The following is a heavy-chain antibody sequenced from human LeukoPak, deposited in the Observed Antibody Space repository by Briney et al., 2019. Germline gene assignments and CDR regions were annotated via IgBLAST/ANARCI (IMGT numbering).Heavy chain of an antibody. CDR3: ARIYGGNSYYFDY. CDR1: GFTFAKFA. V-gene: IGHV3-23*01. J-gene: IGHJ4*02. CDR2: ISGSGIVT. Sequence: GGSLRLSCAISGFTFAKFAMSWVRQAPGKGLEWVSTISGSGIVTYYADSVKGRFTISRDNSKNTLYLQMNSLRAEDTAVYYCARIYGGNSYYFDYWGQGTLVTVSS. D-gene: IGHD4-23*01.